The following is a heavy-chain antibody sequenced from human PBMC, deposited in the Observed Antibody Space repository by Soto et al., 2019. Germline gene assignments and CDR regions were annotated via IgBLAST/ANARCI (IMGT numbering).Heavy chain of an antibody. CDR3: ARDEGGSYSPVDY. Sequence: EVQLVESGGGLVQPGGSLRLSCAASGFTFSSYSMNWVRQAPGKGLEWVSYISSSSSTIYYADSVKGRFTISRDNAKNSMYLQMNSMGDEDMALYYCARDEGGSYSPVDYWGQGTLVTVSS. CDR2: ISSSSSTI. J-gene: IGHJ4*02. V-gene: IGHV3-48*02. D-gene: IGHD1-26*01. CDR1: GFTFSSYS.